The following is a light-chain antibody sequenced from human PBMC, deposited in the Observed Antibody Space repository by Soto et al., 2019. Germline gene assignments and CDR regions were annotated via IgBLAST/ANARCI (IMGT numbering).Light chain of an antibody. CDR3: QQYNSYSRVA. J-gene: IGKJ2*01. Sequence: DIQMTQSPSSLSASVGDRVTITCQASQDISNYLSWYQQKPGKAPKLLIYDASNLETGVPSRFSGSGSGTDFTFTISSLQPEDIATYYCQQYNSYSRVAFGQGTQVES. V-gene: IGKV1-33*01. CDR2: DAS. CDR1: QDISNY.